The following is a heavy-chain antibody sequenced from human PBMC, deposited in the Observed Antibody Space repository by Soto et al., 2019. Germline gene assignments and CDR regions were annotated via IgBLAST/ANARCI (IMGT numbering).Heavy chain of an antibody. CDR1: GFTFSSYG. Sequence: GGSLRLSCAASGFTFSSYGMHWVRQAPGKGLEWVAVIWYDGSNKYYADSVKGRFTISRDNSKNTLYLQMNSLRAEDTAVYYRARVYDRTYDFLDYWGQGTLVTVSS. J-gene: IGHJ4*02. V-gene: IGHV3-33*01. CDR3: ARVYDRTYDFLDY. CDR2: IWYDGSNK. D-gene: IGHD3-3*01.